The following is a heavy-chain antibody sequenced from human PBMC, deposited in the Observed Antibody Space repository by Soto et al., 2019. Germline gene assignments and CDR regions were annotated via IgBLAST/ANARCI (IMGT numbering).Heavy chain of an antibody. V-gene: IGHV4-39*07. J-gene: IGHJ6*02. D-gene: IGHD3-10*01. CDR1: GGSISSSSYY. CDR2: ISHSGST. Sequence: SETLSLTCTVSGGSISSSSYYWGWIRQPPGKGLEWIGEISHSGSTNYNPSLKSRVTISVDKSKNQFSLKLSSVTAADTAVYYCARDETYGSVPRVYGMDVWGQGTTVT. CDR3: ARDETYGSVPRVYGMDV.